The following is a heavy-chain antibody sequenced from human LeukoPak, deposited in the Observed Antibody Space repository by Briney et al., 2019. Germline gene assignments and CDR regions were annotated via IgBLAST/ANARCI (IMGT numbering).Heavy chain of an antibody. V-gene: IGHV5-51*01. D-gene: IGHD6-13*01. CDR2: IYPGDSDT. CDR3: ARHHLGSSWTPDAFDI. Sequence: PGESLKISCKGSGYSFTSYWIGWVRQMPGKGLEWMGIIYPGDSDTRYSPSFQGQVTISADKSISTAYLQWSSLKASDTAMYYCARHHLGSSWTPDAFDIWGQGTMVTVSS. CDR1: GYSFTSYW. J-gene: IGHJ3*02.